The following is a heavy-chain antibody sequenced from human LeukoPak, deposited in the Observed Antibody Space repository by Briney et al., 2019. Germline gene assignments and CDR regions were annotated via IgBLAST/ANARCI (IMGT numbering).Heavy chain of an antibody. CDR3: GRNWFDP. CDR1: GFTFRNDW. Sequence: PGGSLRLSCAASGFTFRNDWMNWVRQAPGKGLEWVSAISGSGGSAYYADSVKGRFAISRDSSRNTLYLQMSSLRAEDTAVYYCGRNWFDPWGQGTLVTVSS. J-gene: IGHJ5*02. CDR2: ISGSGGSA. V-gene: IGHV3-23*01.